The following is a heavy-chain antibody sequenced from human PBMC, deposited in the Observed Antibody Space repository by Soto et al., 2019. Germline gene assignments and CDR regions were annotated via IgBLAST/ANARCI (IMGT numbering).Heavy chain of an antibody. D-gene: IGHD4-17*01. J-gene: IGHJ4*02. V-gene: IGHV4-31*03. CDR1: GGSISSGGYY. Sequence: QVQLQESGPGLVKPSQTLSLTCTVSGGSISSGGYYWSWIRQHPGKGLEWIGYIYYSGSTYYNPSLRSGDTESVXTSKNQFSLKLSSVTAADTAVYYCARDSSYGDPDYWGQGTLVTVSS. CDR3: ARDSSYGDPDY. CDR2: IYYSGST.